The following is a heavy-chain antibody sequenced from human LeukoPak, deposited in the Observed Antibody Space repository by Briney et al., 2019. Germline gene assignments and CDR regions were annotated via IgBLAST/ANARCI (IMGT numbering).Heavy chain of an antibody. D-gene: IGHD1-26*01. V-gene: IGHV3-23*01. Sequence: GSLRLSCAASGFTFGGYAMSWVRQAPGKGLEWVSTISGSGDNTYYADSVKGRFTISRDNSKNTLYLQMNSLRAEDTAVYYCAKGSGSYPDYWGQGTLVTVSS. CDR2: ISGSGDNT. CDR1: GFTFGGYA. J-gene: IGHJ4*02. CDR3: AKGSGSYPDY.